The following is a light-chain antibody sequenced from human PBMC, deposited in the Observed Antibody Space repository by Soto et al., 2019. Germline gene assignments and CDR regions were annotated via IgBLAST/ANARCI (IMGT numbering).Light chain of an antibody. V-gene: IGKV1-39*01. J-gene: IGKJ1*01. CDR3: HQSYSNPRT. CDR1: QSISNY. CDR2: AAS. Sequence: DIQMSQSPSSLSASVGDRFTITCRASQSISNYLNWYQQKPGKAPDLLIYAASSLQSGVPSRFSGSGSGTDFTLTISSLQPEDFETYYCHQSYSNPRTFGQGTKVDIK.